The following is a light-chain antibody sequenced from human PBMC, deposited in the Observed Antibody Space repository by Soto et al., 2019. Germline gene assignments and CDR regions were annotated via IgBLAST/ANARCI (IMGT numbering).Light chain of an antibody. Sequence: QSVLTQPPTASGTPGQRVTISCSGSSANIGSNYVYWYQQVPGTAPKLLIYRNDQRPSGVPDRFSGSKSGTSASRAIGGLRSEDEADYYCVAWDDSRSGGVFGGGTQLTVL. CDR1: SANIGSNY. J-gene: IGLJ7*01. V-gene: IGLV1-47*01. CDR3: VAWDDSRSGGV. CDR2: RND.